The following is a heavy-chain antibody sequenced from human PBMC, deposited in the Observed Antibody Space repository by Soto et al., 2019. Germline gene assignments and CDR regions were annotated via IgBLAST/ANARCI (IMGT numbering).Heavy chain of an antibody. J-gene: IGHJ2*01. Sequence: QDQLVQSGAEVKKPGSSVKVSCKASGGTFSSHTFSWVRQAPGQGLERMGRIIPALGTATYAQKFQGRVTITADESATTVYMEPNSLRSEDTAVYYCARPDFGDYWYFDLWGRGTLVTVSS. CDR3: ARPDFGDYWYFDL. D-gene: IGHD4-17*01. CDR1: GGTFSSHT. V-gene: IGHV1-69*08. CDR2: IIPALGTA.